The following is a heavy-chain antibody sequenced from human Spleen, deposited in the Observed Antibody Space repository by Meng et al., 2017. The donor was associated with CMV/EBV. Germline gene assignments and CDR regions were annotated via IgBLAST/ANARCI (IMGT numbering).Heavy chain of an antibody. Sequence: GGSLRLSCAASGFSVSSNDMRWVRQAPGKGLEWVSVAYVGDTTYYADSVKGRFTISRDNSKNTLYLQMNSLRAEDTAVYYCANKPGYSYGLGYNYWGQETLVTVSS. CDR1: GFSVSSND. CDR3: ANKPGYSYGLGYNY. D-gene: IGHD5-18*01. V-gene: IGHV3-53*01. J-gene: IGHJ4*02. CDR2: AYVGDTT.